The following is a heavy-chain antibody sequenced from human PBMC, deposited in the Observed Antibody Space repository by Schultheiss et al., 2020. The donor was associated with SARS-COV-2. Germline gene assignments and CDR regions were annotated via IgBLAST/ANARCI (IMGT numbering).Heavy chain of an antibody. J-gene: IGHJ5*02. CDR2: IYYSGST. D-gene: IGHD2-15*01. CDR1: GYSISSGYY. CDR3: ARPVVAATCWFDP. V-gene: IGHV4-38-2*01. Sequence: SETLSLTCAVSGYSISSGYYWSWIRQPPGKGLEWIGYIYYSGSTNYNPSLKSRVTISVDTSKNQFSLKLSSVTAADTAVYYCARPVVAATCWFDPWGQGTLVTVSS.